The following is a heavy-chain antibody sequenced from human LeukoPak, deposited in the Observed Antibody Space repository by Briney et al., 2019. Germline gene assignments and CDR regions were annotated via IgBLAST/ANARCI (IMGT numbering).Heavy chain of an antibody. V-gene: IGHV5-51*01. D-gene: IGHD3-22*01. CDR1: GYSFTSYW. Sequence: GESLKISCKGSGYSFTSYWIGWVRQMPGKGLEWMGIIYPGDSDTRYSPSFQGRVTISADKSISTAYLQWSSLKASDTAMYYCARLDTYYYDSSGYYPGYWGQGTLVTVSS. CDR2: IYPGDSDT. CDR3: ARLDTYYYDSSGYYPGY. J-gene: IGHJ4*02.